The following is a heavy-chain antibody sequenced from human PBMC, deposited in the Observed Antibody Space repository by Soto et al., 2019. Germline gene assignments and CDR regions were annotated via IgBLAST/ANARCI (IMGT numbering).Heavy chain of an antibody. J-gene: IGHJ4*02. CDR3: AKGGFGTFFEY. Sequence: EVQLLESGGGLVQPGKSLRLSCAASGFTFSSYGMSWVRQAPGKGLEWVSAISGSGTGTYYADSVKGRFTISRDNSKNTLYLQMNSLRAEDTAVYYCAKGGFGTFFEYWGQGTLVNVSS. V-gene: IGHV3-23*01. CDR2: ISGSGTGT. CDR1: GFTFSSYG. D-gene: IGHD3-16*01.